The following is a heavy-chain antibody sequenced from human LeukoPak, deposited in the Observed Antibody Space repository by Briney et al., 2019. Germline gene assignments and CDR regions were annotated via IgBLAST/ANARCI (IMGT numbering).Heavy chain of an antibody. CDR1: GGSISSYY. J-gene: IGHJ4*02. V-gene: IGHV4-59*01. Sequence: LETLSLTCTVSGGSISSYYWSWIRQPPGKGLEWIGYIYYSGSTNYNPSLKSRVTISVDTSKNQFSLKLSSVTAADTAVYYCARAQWELGSSYDYWGQGTLVTVSS. CDR2: IYYSGST. D-gene: IGHD1-26*01. CDR3: ARAQWELGSSYDY.